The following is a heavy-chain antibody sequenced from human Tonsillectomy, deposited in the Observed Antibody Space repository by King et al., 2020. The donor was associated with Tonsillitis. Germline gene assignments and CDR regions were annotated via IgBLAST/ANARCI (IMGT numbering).Heavy chain of an antibody. Sequence: EVQLVESGGGLVKPGGSLRLSCAASGFTFSSYSMNWVRQAPGKGLEWVSSISSSSSYIYYADSVKGRFTISRDNAKNSLYLQMNSLRAEDTAVYYCARVTYCSGGSCPFDYWGQGTLVTVSS. CDR3: ARVTYCSGGSCPFDY. D-gene: IGHD2-15*01. J-gene: IGHJ4*02. CDR1: GFTFSSYS. V-gene: IGHV3-21*01. CDR2: ISSSSSYI.